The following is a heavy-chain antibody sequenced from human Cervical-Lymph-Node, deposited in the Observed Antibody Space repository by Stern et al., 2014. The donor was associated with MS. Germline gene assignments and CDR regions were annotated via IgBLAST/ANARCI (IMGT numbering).Heavy chain of an antibody. CDR2: IWYDGSNP. V-gene: IGHV3-33*01. CDR3: ASAYSSSHYYFDY. Sequence: VQLVESGGGVVQPGRSLRLSCAASGFSFSRYAMHWVRQAPGKGLEWVALIWYDGSNPYYADSVTGRFTISRDNFKNTLYLQMNSLRAEDTAVYYCASAYSSSHYYFDYWGQGTLVTVPP. CDR1: GFSFSRYA. D-gene: IGHD6-13*01. J-gene: IGHJ4*02.